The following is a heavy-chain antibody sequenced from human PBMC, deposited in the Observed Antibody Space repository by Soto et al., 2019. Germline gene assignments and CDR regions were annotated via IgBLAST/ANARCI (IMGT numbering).Heavy chain of an antibody. CDR3: ARGAATKILVLMYDALEI. V-gene: IGHV1-46*03. CDR2: INPSGGST. CDR1: GYTFTSYY. J-gene: IGHJ3*02. Sequence: ASVKVSCKASGYTFTSYYMHWVRQAPGQGLEWMGIINPSGGSTSYARKFLGRVTISADESTRTVNMELSSLRSEDTAVYYCARGAATKILVLMYDALEIWGQGAMVTVSS. D-gene: IGHD5-12*01.